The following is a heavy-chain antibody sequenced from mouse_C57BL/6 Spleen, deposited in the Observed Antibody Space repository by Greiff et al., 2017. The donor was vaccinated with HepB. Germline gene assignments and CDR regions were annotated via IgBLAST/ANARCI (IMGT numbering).Heavy chain of an antibody. D-gene: IGHD2-4*01. V-gene: IGHV5-6*01. Sequence: EVKVVESGGDLVKPGGSLKLSCAASGFTFSSYGMSCVRQTPDKRLEWVATISSGGSYTYYPDSVKGRFTISRDNAKNTLYLQMSSLKSEDTAMYYCASSSYDSFAYWGQGTLVTVSA. J-gene: IGHJ3*01. CDR1: GFTFSSYG. CDR2: ISSGGSYT. CDR3: ASSSYDSFAY.